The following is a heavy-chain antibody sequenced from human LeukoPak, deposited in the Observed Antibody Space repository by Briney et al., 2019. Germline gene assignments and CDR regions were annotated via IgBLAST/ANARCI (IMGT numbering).Heavy chain of an antibody. J-gene: IGHJ4*02. Sequence: PGGSLRLSCVGSGFTFSGYAMTWVRQAPGKGLEWVSAISGSGGNTYYVDSVKGCFAISRDNSKNTVFLQMNSLRAEDTAVYYCAKGRYSATYYDYWGQGTLVTVSS. CDR1: GFTFSGYA. V-gene: IGHV3-23*01. D-gene: IGHD5-12*01. CDR3: AKGRYSATYYDY. CDR2: ISGSGGNT.